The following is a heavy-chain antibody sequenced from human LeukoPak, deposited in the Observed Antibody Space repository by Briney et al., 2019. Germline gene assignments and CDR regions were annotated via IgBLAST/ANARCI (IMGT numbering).Heavy chain of an antibody. D-gene: IGHD2-2*01. J-gene: IGHJ6*02. CDR2: IYYSGST. V-gene: IGHV4-30-4*01. Sequence: TASETLSLTCTVSGGSISSGDFYWSWIRQPPGKGLEWIGYIYYSGSTYYNPSLKSRVTISVDTSKNEFSLKLSSVTAADTAVYYCARALGYCGSTKCNYGLDVWGQGTTVTVSS. CDR3: ARALGYCGSTKCNYGLDV. CDR1: GGSISSGDFY.